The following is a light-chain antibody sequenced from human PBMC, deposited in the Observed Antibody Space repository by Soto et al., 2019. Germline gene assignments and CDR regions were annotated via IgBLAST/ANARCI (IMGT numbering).Light chain of an antibody. CDR2: TAS. V-gene: IGKV1-39*01. Sequence: DIQMTQSPSSLSASVGDRVTITCRASQSISSYLNWYQQKPGQAPKLLIYTASSLESGVASRFSGSGSGTDFTLTISSLQPEDFATYYCQQSYSTPFTCGPGTRVDIK. CDR1: QSISSY. CDR3: QQSYSTPFT. J-gene: IGKJ3*01.